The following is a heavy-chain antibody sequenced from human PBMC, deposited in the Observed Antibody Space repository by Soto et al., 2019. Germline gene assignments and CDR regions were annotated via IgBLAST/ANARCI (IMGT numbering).Heavy chain of an antibody. V-gene: IGHV1-69*13. J-gene: IGHJ3*02. CDR3: ARVARPLGWLGAFDI. CDR1: GYTFTSYA. CDR2: IIPIFGTP. Sequence: QVQLVQSGAEVKKPGASVKVSCKASGYTFTSYAISWVRQAPGQGLEWMGGIIPIFGTPNYTQKFQGRGTITADDSTSTAYMELGSLRSEDTAVYYCARVARPLGWLGAFDIWGQGTMVTVSS. D-gene: IGHD6-19*01.